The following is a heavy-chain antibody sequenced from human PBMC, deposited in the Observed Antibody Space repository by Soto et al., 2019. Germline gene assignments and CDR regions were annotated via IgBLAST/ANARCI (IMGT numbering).Heavy chain of an antibody. CDR3: AKLPAVVVVAATPTWFDP. V-gene: IGHV3-23*01. CDR2: ISGSGGST. Sequence: EVQLLESGGGLVQPGGSLRLSCAASGFTFSSYAMSWVRQAPGKGLEWVSAISGSGGSTYYADSVKGRFTISRDNSKNTLYLQMNGLRAEDTAVYYCAKLPAVVVVAATPTWFDPWGQGTLVTVSS. D-gene: IGHD2-15*01. CDR1: GFTFSSYA. J-gene: IGHJ5*02.